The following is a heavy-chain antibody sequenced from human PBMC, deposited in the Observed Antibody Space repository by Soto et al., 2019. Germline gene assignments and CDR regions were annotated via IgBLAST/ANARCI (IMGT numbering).Heavy chain of an antibody. D-gene: IGHD1-26*01. Sequence: SETLSLTFAVSGYSISSGYYWGWIRQPPGKGLECIGSIHHSGSTYYNPSLKSRVTISVDTSKNQFSLKLSSVTAADTAVYYCARAPMSGSAYYFDYWGQGTLVTVS. CDR2: IHHSGST. CDR3: ARAPMSGSAYYFDY. CDR1: GYSISSGYY. V-gene: IGHV4-38-2*01. J-gene: IGHJ4*02.